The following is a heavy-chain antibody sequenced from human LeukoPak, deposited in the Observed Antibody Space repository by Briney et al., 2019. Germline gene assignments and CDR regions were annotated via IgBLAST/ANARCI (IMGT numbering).Heavy chain of an antibody. Sequence: PGGSLRLSCSASGFTFSTYSMNWVRQAPGKGLEWVPYISSSSGTIYYADSVKGRFTISRDNAKNSLYLQMNSLRDEDTAVYYCARDFRSLYYFDYWGQGTLVTVSS. J-gene: IGHJ4*02. CDR2: ISSSSGTI. V-gene: IGHV3-48*02. D-gene: IGHD1-26*01. CDR1: GFTFSTYS. CDR3: ARDFRSLYYFDY.